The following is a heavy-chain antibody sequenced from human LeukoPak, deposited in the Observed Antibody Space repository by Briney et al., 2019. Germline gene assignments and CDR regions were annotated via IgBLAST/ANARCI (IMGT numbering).Heavy chain of an antibody. J-gene: IGHJ4*02. V-gene: IGHV3-30*02. CDR1: GFTFSSYG. CDR3: AKRSSYYYDSSGYYEDY. Sequence: GGSLRLSCAASGFTFSSYGMSWVRQAPGKGLEWVAFIRYDGSNKYYADSVKGRFTISRDNSKNTLYLQMNSLRAEDTAVYYCAKRSSYYYDSSGYYEDYWGQGTLVTVSS. CDR2: IRYDGSNK. D-gene: IGHD3-22*01.